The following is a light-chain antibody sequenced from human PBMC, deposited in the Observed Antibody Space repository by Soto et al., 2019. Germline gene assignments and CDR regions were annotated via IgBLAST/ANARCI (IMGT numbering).Light chain of an antibody. CDR2: GAS. J-gene: IGKJ2*01. CDR1: QSVSSSY. Sequence: EIVLTQSPGTLSLSPGERATLSCRASQSVSSSYLAWYQQKPGQAPRLLIYGASSTATGIPDRFSGSGSGTDFTLPISRLEPEDFAFYYCQQYGNSPPYTFGQGTKLEIK. CDR3: QQYGNSPPYT. V-gene: IGKV3-20*01.